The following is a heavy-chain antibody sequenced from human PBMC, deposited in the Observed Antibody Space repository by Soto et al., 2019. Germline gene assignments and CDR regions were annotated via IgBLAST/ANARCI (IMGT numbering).Heavy chain of an antibody. CDR1: GFTFSDYA. Sequence: GGSLRLSCAASGFTFSDYAMSWVRQAPGKGLEWVSTISGSGVTTYYADSVKGRFTISRDKFKSTLYLQMNSLRAEDTAVYSCAKAGVYHFHYWGQGTLVTSPQ. D-gene: IGHD6-13*01. CDR3: AKAGVYHFHY. J-gene: IGHJ4*02. CDR2: ISGSGVTT. V-gene: IGHV3-23*01.